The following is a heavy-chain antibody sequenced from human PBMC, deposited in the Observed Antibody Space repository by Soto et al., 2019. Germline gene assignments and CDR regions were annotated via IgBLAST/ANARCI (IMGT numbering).Heavy chain of an antibody. Sequence: QVPLQESGPGLVKPSQTLSLTCTVSGGSISSGDYYWSWIRQPPGKGLEWIGYIYYSGSTYYNPSLKSRVTISVDTSKNQFSLKLSSVTAADTAVYYCASGVVAALGGFDPWGQGTLVTVSS. D-gene: IGHD2-15*01. CDR2: IYYSGST. V-gene: IGHV4-30-4*01. J-gene: IGHJ5*02. CDR3: ASGVVAALGGFDP. CDR1: GGSISSGDYY.